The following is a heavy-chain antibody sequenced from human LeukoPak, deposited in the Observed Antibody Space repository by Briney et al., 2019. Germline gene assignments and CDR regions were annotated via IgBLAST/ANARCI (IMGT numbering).Heavy chain of an antibody. CDR2: ISSSSSYI. D-gene: IGHD6-13*01. CDR1: GFTFSSYS. CDR3: ARDSKGGQGSGWYYFDY. V-gene: IGHV3-21*01. J-gene: IGHJ4*02. Sequence: GGSLRLSCAASGFTFSSYSMNWVRQAPGKGLEWVSSISSSSSYIYYADSMKGRFTISRDNAKNSLYLQMNSLRAEDTAVYYCARDSKGGQGSGWYYFDYWGRGTLVTVSS.